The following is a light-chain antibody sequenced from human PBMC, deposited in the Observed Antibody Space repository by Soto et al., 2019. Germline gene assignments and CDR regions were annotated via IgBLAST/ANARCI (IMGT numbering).Light chain of an antibody. V-gene: IGKV1-39*01. J-gene: IGKJ1*01. Sequence: DIQMTQSPSSLSASVGDRVTITCRASQSISSYLNWYQQKPGKAPKLLIYAASTLQSGVPSRFSGSGSGRDFTLTISSLQPDDFATYYCQQYNTYGYVWTFGQGTKVDIK. CDR1: QSISSY. CDR2: AAS. CDR3: QQYNTYGYVWT.